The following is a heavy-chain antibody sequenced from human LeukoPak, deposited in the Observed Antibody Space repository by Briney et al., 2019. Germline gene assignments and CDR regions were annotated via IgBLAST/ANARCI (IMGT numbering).Heavy chain of an antibody. Sequence: SGPTLVNPTQTLTLTCTFSGFSLSTSGVGVGWIRQPPGKALEWLALIYWDDDKRYSPSLKSRLTITKDTSKNQVVLTMTNMDPVDTATYYCARIPDYYDSSASHMDVWGKGTTVTVSS. V-gene: IGHV2-5*02. CDR2: IYWDDDK. J-gene: IGHJ6*03. D-gene: IGHD3-22*01. CDR3: ARIPDYYDSSASHMDV. CDR1: GFSLSTSGVG.